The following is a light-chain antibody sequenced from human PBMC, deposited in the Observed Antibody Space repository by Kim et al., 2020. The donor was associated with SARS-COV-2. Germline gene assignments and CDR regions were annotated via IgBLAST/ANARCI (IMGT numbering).Light chain of an antibody. CDR3: SSYAGRQNLV. Sequence: GRSVTISCTGTSSDIGGYNFVAWYQQHPGKAPKVMIYEVNKRPSGVPDRVSGSKSGNTASLTVSGLQAEDEADYYCSSYAGRQNLVFGGGTQLTVL. CDR1: SSDIGGYNF. V-gene: IGLV2-8*01. CDR2: EVN. J-gene: IGLJ2*01.